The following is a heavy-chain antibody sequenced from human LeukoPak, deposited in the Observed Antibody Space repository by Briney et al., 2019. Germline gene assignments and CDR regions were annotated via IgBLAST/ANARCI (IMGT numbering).Heavy chain of an antibody. Sequence: RGSLRLSCAPSGFTFSNAWMSCVRQAPGKGPEWVGRIRSKTDGGTTDYAAPVKGRFTIARDESKTTLFLQMNRLKSEDTAVYYCARDDGYTIDYWGEGTLVTVSS. CDR2: IRSKTDGGTT. V-gene: IGHV3-15*01. CDR1: GFTFSNAW. CDR3: ARDDGYTIDY. D-gene: IGHD5-24*01. J-gene: IGHJ4*02.